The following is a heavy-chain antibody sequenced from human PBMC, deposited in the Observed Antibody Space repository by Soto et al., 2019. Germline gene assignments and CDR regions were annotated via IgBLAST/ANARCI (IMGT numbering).Heavy chain of an antibody. Sequence: QVQLQESGPGLVKPSQTLSLTCTVSGRPVSSGGYYWTWIRQHPGRGLEWIGYIYHIGSPSYNPSLETRLTISLETSKNPFSLTLTAVTAADTAIYYCVRDRALDSSGHWFDTWGQGILVTVSS. J-gene: IGHJ5*02. CDR1: GRPVSSGGYY. V-gene: IGHV4-31*03. CDR2: IYHIGSP. CDR3: VRDRALDSSGHWFDT. D-gene: IGHD6-19*01.